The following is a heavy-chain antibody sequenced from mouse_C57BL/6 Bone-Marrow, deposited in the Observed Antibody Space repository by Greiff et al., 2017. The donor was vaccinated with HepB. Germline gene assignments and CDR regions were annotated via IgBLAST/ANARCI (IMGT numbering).Heavy chain of an antibody. D-gene: IGHD1-1*01. CDR2: IDPETGGT. Sequence: QVQLQQSGAELVRPGASVTLSCKASGYTFTDYEMHWVKQTPVHGLEWIGAIDPETGGTAYNQKFKGKAILTADKSSSTAYMELRSLTSEDSAVYYCTRSLDYYGSSNWYFDVWGTGTTVTLSS. CDR3: TRSLDYYGSSNWYFDV. V-gene: IGHV1-15*01. J-gene: IGHJ1*03. CDR1: GYTFTDYE.